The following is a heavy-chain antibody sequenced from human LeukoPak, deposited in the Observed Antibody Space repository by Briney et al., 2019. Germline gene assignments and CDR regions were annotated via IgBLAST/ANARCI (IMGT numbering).Heavy chain of an antibody. V-gene: IGHV3-21*01. CDR2: ISSSSSYI. CDR1: GFTFSSYS. Sequence: GGSLRLSCAASGFTFSSYSMNWVRQAPGKGLEWVSSISSSSSYIYYADSVKGRFTISRDNAKNSLYLQMNSLRAEDTAVYYCARSGYYDSSGVGYMDVWGKGTTVTVSS. CDR3: ARSGYYDSSGVGYMDV. D-gene: IGHD3-22*01. J-gene: IGHJ6*03.